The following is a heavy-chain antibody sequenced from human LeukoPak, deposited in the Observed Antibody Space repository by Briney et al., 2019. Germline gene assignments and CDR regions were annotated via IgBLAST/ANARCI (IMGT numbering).Heavy chain of an antibody. CDR3: ARLAYHRKEGPTPI. J-gene: IGHJ3*02. CDR2: IYTSGST. D-gene: IGHD2-2*01. CDR1: GGSISSGSYY. V-gene: IGHV4-61*02. Sequence: SQTLSLTCTVSGGSISSGSYYWSWIRQPAGKGLEWIGRIYTSGSTNYNPSLKSRVTISVDTSKNQFSLKLSSVTAADTAVYYCARLAYHRKEGPTPIWGQGTMVTVSS.